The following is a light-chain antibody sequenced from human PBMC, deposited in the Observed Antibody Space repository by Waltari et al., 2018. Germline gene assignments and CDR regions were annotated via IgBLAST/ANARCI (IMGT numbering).Light chain of an antibody. V-gene: IGLV2-23*02. Sequence: QSGLTQPASVSGSPGQSITMSCTGTSSDVGNYDLVSWYQQYPGKAPKLMVYEVTRRSSGVSYRFSGSKSGNTASLTIYGLQSEDEADYYCCSYAGLGIYVFGTGTKVTVL. J-gene: IGLJ1*01. CDR3: CSYAGLGIYV. CDR1: SSDVGNYDL. CDR2: EVT.